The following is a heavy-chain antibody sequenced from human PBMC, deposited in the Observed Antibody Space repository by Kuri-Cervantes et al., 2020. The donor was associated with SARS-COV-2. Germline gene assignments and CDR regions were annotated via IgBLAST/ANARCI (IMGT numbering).Heavy chain of an antibody. Sequence: SETLSLTCTVSGGSISSHYWSWIRQPPGKGLEWIGYIYYSGSTNYNPSLKSRVTISVDTSKNQFSLKLSSVTAADTAVYYCARARRGSGSYEAYYYYYYMDVWGKGTTVTVSS. D-gene: IGHD1-26*01. J-gene: IGHJ6*03. CDR3: ARARRGSGSYEAYYYYYYMDV. V-gene: IGHV4-59*11. CDR1: GGSISSHY. CDR2: IYYSGST.